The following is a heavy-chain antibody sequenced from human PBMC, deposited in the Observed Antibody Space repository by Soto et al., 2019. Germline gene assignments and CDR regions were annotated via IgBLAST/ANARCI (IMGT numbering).Heavy chain of an antibody. CDR3: ARRWMEKNYFDY. D-gene: IGHD1-1*01. Sequence: ASVKASCKASGYTFTSYDINWVRQATGKGLEWMGWMNPNSGNTGYAQKFQGRVTMTRNTSISIAYMELSSLRVEDTAVYYCARRWMEKNYFDYWGQGVLVTVSS. CDR1: GYTFTSYD. V-gene: IGHV1-8*01. CDR2: MNPNSGNT. J-gene: IGHJ4*02.